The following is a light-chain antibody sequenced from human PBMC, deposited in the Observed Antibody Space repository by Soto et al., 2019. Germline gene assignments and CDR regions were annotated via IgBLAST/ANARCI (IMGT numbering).Light chain of an antibody. V-gene: IGKV3-11*01. CDR2: DAS. J-gene: IGKJ1*01. CDR3: HQRSSRPET. Sequence: EIVLTQSPVTLSSSRGERVTLSCRASQSVSRYFDWYRQKPGQAPTVLIYDASNRATGVPARFSGRGSGTDFTLTISSLKPENFAVYSSHQRSSRPETFGQGTKVEL. CDR1: QSVSRY.